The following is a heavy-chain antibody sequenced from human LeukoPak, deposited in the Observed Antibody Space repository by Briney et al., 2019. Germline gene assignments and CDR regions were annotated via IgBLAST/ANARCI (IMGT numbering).Heavy chain of an antibody. CDR2: FDPEDGEA. CDR1: GYTLTELS. V-gene: IGHV1-24*01. D-gene: IGHD6-6*01. Sequence: GASVKVSCKVSGYTLTELSMHWVRRAPGKGLEWMRGFDPEDGEAIYAEKFQGRVTMTEDTSADTAYMELSSLRSEDTAVYYCATDSTSSYFWFDTWGQGTLATVSS. CDR3: ATDSTSSYFWFDT. J-gene: IGHJ5*02.